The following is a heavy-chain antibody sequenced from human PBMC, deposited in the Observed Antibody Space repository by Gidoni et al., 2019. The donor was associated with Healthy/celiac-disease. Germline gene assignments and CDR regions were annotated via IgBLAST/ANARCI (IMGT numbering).Heavy chain of an antibody. V-gene: IGHV3-15*01. CDR1: GFTFSNAW. J-gene: IGHJ4*02. CDR2: IKSKTDGGTT. CDR3: TTDRSASKLINYGDSQLFDY. Sequence: VKPGGSLRLSCAASGFTFSNAWMSWVRQAPGKGLEWVGRIKSKTDGGTTDYAAPVKGRFTISRDDSKNTLYLQMNSLKTEDTAVYYCTTDRSASKLINYGDSQLFDYWGQGTLVTVSS. D-gene: IGHD4-17*01.